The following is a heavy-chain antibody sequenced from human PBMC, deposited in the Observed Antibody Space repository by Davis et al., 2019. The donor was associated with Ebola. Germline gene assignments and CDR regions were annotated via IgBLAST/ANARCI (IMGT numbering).Heavy chain of an antibody. D-gene: IGHD2-15*01. J-gene: IGHJ5*02. V-gene: IGHV1-18*01. CDR1: GYTFTSCG. CDR3: ARDVVVVADTDWFDP. Sequence: AASVKVSCKASGYTFTSCGISWVRQAPGQGLEWMGWISAYTGDTNYAQKFQGRVTMTTDTPTSTAYMELRSLRSDDKDVYYCARDVVVVADTDWFDPWGQGTLVTVSS. CDR2: ISAYTGDT.